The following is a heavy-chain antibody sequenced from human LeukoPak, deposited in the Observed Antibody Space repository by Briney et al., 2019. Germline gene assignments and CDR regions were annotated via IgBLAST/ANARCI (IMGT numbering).Heavy chain of an antibody. D-gene: IGHD3-22*01. Sequence: PGGSLRLSCAASGFTVSSNYMSWVRQAPGKGLEWVSVIYSGGSTYYADSVKGRFTISRDNSKNTLYLQMNSLRAEDTAVYYCAKQSAAGLVIVVVPDAFDIWGQGTMVTVSS. CDR2: IYSGGST. J-gene: IGHJ3*02. CDR1: GFTVSSNY. CDR3: AKQSAAGLVIVVVPDAFDI. V-gene: IGHV3-53*01.